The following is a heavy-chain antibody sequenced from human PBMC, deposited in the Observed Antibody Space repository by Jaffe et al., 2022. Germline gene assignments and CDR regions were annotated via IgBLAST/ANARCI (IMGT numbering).Heavy chain of an antibody. D-gene: IGHD6-19*01. CDR1: GYSISSGYY. V-gene: IGHV4-38-2*01. J-gene: IGHJ4*02. CDR2: IYHSGST. Sequence: QVQLQESGPGLVKPSETLSLTCAVSGYSISSGYYWGWIRQPPGKGLEWIGSIYHSGSTYYNPSLKSRVTISVDTSKNQFSLKLSSVTAADTAVYYCARHDSGIAVAGTFDYWGQGTLVTVSS. CDR3: ARHDSGIAVAGTFDY.